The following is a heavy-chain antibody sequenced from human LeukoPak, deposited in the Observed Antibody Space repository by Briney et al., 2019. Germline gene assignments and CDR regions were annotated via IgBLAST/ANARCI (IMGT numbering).Heavy chain of an antibody. CDR3: ASSYYDFWSGYHTSMGV. CDR2: MNPNSGNT. J-gene: IGHJ6*02. Sequence: GASVKVSCKASGYTFTSYDINWVRQATGQGLEWMGWMNPNSGNTGYAQKFQGRVTMTRNTSISTAYMELSSLRSEDTAVYYCASSYYDFWSGYHTSMGVWGQGTTVTVSS. D-gene: IGHD3-3*01. V-gene: IGHV1-8*01. CDR1: GYTFTSYD.